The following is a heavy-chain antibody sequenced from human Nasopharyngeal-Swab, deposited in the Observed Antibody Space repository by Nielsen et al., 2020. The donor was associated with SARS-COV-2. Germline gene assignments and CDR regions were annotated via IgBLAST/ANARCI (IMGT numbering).Heavy chain of an antibody. Sequence: SETLSLTCTVSGGSISSSSYYWGWIRQPPGKGLEWIGSIYYSGSTYYNPSLKSRVTISVDTSKNQFSLKLSSVTAADTAVYYCARQAEARYDILTGYLTDAFDIWGQGTMVTVSS. J-gene: IGHJ3*02. D-gene: IGHD3-9*01. V-gene: IGHV4-39*01. CDR3: ARQAEARYDILTGYLTDAFDI. CDR1: GGSISSSSYY. CDR2: IYYSGST.